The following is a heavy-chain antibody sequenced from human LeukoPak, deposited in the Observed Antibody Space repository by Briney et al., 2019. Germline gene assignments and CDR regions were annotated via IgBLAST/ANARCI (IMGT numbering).Heavy chain of an antibody. Sequence: GGSLSLSCAASGFTFSSYGMHWVRQAPGKGLEWVAVIWYDGSNKYYADSVKGRFTISRDNSKNTLYLQMNSLRAEDTAVYYCAKDLKARVNTTHYWGQGTLVTVSS. CDR3: AKDLKARVNTTHY. V-gene: IGHV3-33*06. CDR2: IWYDGSNK. CDR1: GFTFSSYG. D-gene: IGHD4-17*01. J-gene: IGHJ4*02.